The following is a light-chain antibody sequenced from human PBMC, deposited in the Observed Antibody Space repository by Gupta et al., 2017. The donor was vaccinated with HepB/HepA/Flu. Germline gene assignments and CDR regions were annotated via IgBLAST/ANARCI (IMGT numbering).Light chain of an antibody. CDR2: SVF. CDR1: QDITNF. J-gene: IGKJ4*01. V-gene: IGKV1-9*01. CDR3: QQLNYYPRVT. Sequence: DIQLTQSPSFLSASIGDRVTITCRASQDITNFLAWYQQKPGKAPKLLIYSVFTLQSGVPSRFSGSGSGTEFTLTISSRQPEDFATYYCQQLNYYPRVTFGGGTXVQIK.